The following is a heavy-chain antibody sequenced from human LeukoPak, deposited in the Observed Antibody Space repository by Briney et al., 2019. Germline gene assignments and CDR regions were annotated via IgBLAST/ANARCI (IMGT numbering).Heavy chain of an antibody. J-gene: IGHJ5*02. CDR3: ARARELLGWFDP. CDR2: ISAYNGNT. V-gene: IGHV1-18*01. Sequence: ASVKVSCKASGYTFTSHGISWVRQAPGQGLEWMVWISAYNGNTNYAQKLQGRVTMTTDTSTSTAYMELRSLRSDDTAVYYCARARELLGWFDPWGQGTLVTVSS. D-gene: IGHD1-26*01. CDR1: GYTFTSHG.